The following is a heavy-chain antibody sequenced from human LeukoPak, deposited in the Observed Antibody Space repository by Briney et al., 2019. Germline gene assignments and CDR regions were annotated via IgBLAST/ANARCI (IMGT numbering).Heavy chain of an antibody. J-gene: IGHJ4*02. CDR1: GGSISSGDYY. CDR2: IYYSGST. D-gene: IGHD2-15*01. V-gene: IGHV4-30-4*02. CDR3: ARGYCSGGTCYSWGLYFDY. Sequence: SETLSLTCTVSGGSISSGDYYWSWIRQPPGKGLEWIGYIYYSGSTYYNPSLKSRVTISVDTSKNQFSLKLSSVTAADTAVYYCARGYCSGGTCYSWGLYFDYWGQGTLVTVSS.